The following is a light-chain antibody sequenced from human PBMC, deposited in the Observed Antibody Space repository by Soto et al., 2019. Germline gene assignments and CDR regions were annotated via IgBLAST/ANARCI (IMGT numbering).Light chain of an antibody. Sequence: QSALTQPASVSGSPGQSITISCTGTSSDVGGYNYVSWYQHHPGKAPKLMIYDVSNRPSGVSNRFSGSKSGNTASLTISGLQAEDEAEYYCSSYTSSSTLVFGTGTKVTVL. CDR1: SSDVGGYNY. V-gene: IGLV2-14*03. CDR2: DVS. J-gene: IGLJ1*01. CDR3: SSYTSSSTLV.